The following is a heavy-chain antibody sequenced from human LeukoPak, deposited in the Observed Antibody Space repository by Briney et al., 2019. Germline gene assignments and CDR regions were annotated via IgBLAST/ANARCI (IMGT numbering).Heavy chain of an antibody. D-gene: IGHD6-19*01. J-gene: IGHJ3*02. CDR2: INPNSGGT. CDR1: GYTFTGYY. Sequence: ASVKVSCKASGYTFTGYYIHWVRQAPGQGLEWMGWINPNSGGTNYAQKFQGRVTMTRDTSISTAYMELSRLRSDDTAVYYCARVGEQWLANDAFDIWGQGTMVTVS. V-gene: IGHV1-2*02. CDR3: ARVGEQWLANDAFDI.